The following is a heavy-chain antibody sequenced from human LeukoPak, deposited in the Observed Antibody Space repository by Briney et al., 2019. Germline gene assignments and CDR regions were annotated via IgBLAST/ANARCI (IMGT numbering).Heavy chain of an antibody. J-gene: IGHJ4*02. D-gene: IGHD4-17*01. CDR2: ISGSGGST. CDR3: AKDGGLFTVTTRWYFDY. Sequence: GGSLRLSCAASGFTFSSYAMSWVRQAPGKGLEWVSAISGSGGSTYYVDSVKGRFTISRDNSKNTLYLQMNSLRAEDTAVYYCAKDGGLFTVTTRWYFDYWGQGTLVTVSS. V-gene: IGHV3-23*01. CDR1: GFTFSSYA.